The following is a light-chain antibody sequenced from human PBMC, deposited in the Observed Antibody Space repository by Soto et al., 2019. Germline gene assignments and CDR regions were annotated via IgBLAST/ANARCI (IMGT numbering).Light chain of an antibody. J-gene: IGLJ1*01. V-gene: IGLV2-8*01. Sequence: QSALTQPPSASGSPGQSVTISCTGTSSDVGGYNYVSWYQQQPGKAPKLMIYEVSKRPSGVPDRFSGSKSGNTASLTVSGLQAEDEADYYCSSYAGSNVFGTGTKLTVL. CDR1: SSDVGGYNY. CDR3: SSYAGSNV. CDR2: EVS.